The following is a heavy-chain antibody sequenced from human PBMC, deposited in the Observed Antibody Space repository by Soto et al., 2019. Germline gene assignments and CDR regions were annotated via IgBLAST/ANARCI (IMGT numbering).Heavy chain of an antibody. CDR1: GFTFSSYA. CDR2: ISGSGGST. CDR3: AKDRRYSGYDFHAFDI. Sequence: GGSLRLSCAASGFTFSSYAMSWVRQAPGKGLEWVSAISGSGGSTYYADSVKGRFTISRDNSKNTLYLQMNSLRAEDTAVYYCAKDRRYSGYDFHAFDIWGQGTMVTVSS. V-gene: IGHV3-23*01. J-gene: IGHJ3*02. D-gene: IGHD5-12*01.